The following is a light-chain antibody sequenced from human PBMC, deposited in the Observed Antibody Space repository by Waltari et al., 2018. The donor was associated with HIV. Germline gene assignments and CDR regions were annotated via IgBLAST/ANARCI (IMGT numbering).Light chain of an antibody. V-gene: IGLV2-14*03. Sequence: HSALTQPASVSGSPGQSIPISCTGTSRAVGAYNHVSWYQQHPAKAPKLIIYDVTKRPSGVPNRFSGSKSGNTASLTISGLRAEDEADYYCTSYASGSTPCVFGTGTKVTVL. CDR2: DVT. J-gene: IGLJ1*01. CDR3: TSYASGSTPCV. CDR1: SRAVGAYNH.